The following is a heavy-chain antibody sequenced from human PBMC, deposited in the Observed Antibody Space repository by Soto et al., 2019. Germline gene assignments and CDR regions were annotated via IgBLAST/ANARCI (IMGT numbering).Heavy chain of an antibody. J-gene: IGHJ4*02. D-gene: IGHD4-17*01. V-gene: IGHV3-7*03. Sequence: GGSLRLSCAASGFTFSNFWMSWARQAPGKGLEWVANIKGDGSVTQYVASVEGRFTISRDNAKYSLYLQMNSLRAEDTAVYYCAKGKDPVTTLPLFDYWGQGTLVTVSS. CDR3: AKGKDPVTTLPLFDY. CDR2: IKGDGSVT. CDR1: GFTFSNFW.